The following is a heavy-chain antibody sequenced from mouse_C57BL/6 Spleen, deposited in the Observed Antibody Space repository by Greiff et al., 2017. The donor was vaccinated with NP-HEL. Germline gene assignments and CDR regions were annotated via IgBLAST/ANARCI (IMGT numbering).Heavy chain of an antibody. J-gene: IGHJ4*01. Sequence: VQLQQSGPVLVKPGASVKMSCKASGYTFTDYYMNWVKQSHGKSLEWIGVINPYNGGTSYNQKFKGKATLTVDTSSSTAYMALNSLTSEDSAVYYCARERGSYAMDYWGKGTSVTVSS. CDR2: INPYNGGT. CDR3: ARERGSYAMDY. CDR1: GYTFTDYY. V-gene: IGHV1-19*01.